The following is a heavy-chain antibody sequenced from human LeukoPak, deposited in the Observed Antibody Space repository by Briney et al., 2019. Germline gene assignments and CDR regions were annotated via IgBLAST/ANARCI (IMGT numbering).Heavy chain of an antibody. Sequence: SETLSLTCTVSGGSISSYYWSWIRQPPGKGLEWIGYIYYSGSTNYNPSLKSRVTISVDTSKNQFSLKLSSVTAADTAVYYCARVCSSGWYFGGFEYWGQGTLVTVSS. J-gene: IGHJ4*02. CDR2: IYYSGST. D-gene: IGHD6-19*01. CDR3: ARVCSSGWYFGGFEY. V-gene: IGHV4-59*01. CDR1: GGSISSYY.